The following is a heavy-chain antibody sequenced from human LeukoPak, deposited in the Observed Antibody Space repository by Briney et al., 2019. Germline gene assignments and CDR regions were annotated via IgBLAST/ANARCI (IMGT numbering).Heavy chain of an antibody. CDR3: ARRMDAFDI. Sequence: SETLSLTCAVYGGSFSGYYWSWIRQPPGKGLEWIGYIYYSGSTNYNPSLKSRVTISVDTSKNQFSLKLSSVTAADTAVYYCARRMDAFDIWGQGTMVTVSS. CDR1: GGSFSGYY. CDR2: IYYSGST. D-gene: IGHD3/OR15-3a*01. V-gene: IGHV4-59*01. J-gene: IGHJ3*02.